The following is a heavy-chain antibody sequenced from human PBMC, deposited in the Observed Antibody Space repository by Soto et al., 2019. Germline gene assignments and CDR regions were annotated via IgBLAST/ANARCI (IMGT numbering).Heavy chain of an antibody. J-gene: IGHJ4*02. CDR1: GFTFSSYW. CDR2: IKQDGSEK. Sequence: EVQLVESGGGLVQPGGSLRLSCAASGFTFSSYWMSWVRQAPGKGLEXXXNIKQDGSEKYYVDSVKGRFTISRDXAXNXXYLQMNSLRAEDTAVYYCAREPFDYWGQGTLVTVSS. V-gene: IGHV3-7*01. CDR3: AREPFDY.